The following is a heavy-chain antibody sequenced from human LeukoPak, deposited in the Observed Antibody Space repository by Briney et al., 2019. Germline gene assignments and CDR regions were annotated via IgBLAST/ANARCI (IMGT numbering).Heavy chain of an antibody. CDR3: ARASYYYFWPYDMYI. V-gene: IGHV4-59*01. CDR2: VYKSGRT. CDR1: GGSISGSS. Sequence: SETLSLTCTVSGGSISGSSWCWIRQPPGKGLEWIGYVYKSGRTNYNPSLKSRATISGDTSKNQFSLNLSSVTAADTAVYYCARASYYYFWPYDMYIWGQGTTVTVSS. D-gene: IGHD3-3*01. J-gene: IGHJ6*02.